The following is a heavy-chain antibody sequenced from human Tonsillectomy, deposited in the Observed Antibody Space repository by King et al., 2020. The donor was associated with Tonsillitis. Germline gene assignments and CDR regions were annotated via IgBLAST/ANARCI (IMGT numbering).Heavy chain of an antibody. CDR2: INSDGSDT. CDR3: ARAERAVLRYFDCFTPPVDY. Sequence: VQLVESGGGLVQPGGSLRLSCAASGFTFSSYWMHWVRQAPGKGLVWVSRINSDGSDTTYADSVKGRFTISRDNAKNTLYLQMKSLRAEDTAVYYCARAERAVLRYFDCFTPPVDYWGQGTLLTVSS. D-gene: IGHD3-9*01. CDR1: GFTFSSYW. V-gene: IGHV3-74*01. J-gene: IGHJ4*02.